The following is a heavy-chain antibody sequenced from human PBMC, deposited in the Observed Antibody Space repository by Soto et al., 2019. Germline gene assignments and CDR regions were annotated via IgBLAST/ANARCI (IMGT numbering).Heavy chain of an antibody. CDR1: GFTFSSYG. Sequence: PGGSLRLSCAASGFTFSSYGMHWVRQAPGKGLEWVAVIWYDGSNKYYADSVKGRFTISRDNSKNTLYLQMNSLRAEDTAVYYCARDGASPYYYYGMDVWDQGTTVTVSS. CDR3: ARDGASPYYYYGMDV. D-gene: IGHD3-16*01. CDR2: IWYDGSNK. J-gene: IGHJ6*02. V-gene: IGHV3-33*01.